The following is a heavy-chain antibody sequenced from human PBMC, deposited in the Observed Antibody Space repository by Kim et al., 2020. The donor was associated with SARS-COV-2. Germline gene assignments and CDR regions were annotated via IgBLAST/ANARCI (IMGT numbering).Heavy chain of an antibody. CDR1: GFTFSSYA. CDR2: ISYDGSNK. D-gene: IGHD3-16*01. J-gene: IGHJ4*02. CDR3: AREGGVAEVVESGTGYFDY. V-gene: IGHV3-30*04. Sequence: GGSLRLSCAASGFTFSSYAMHWVRQAPGKGLEWVAVISYDGSNKYYADSVKGRFTISRDNSKNTLYLQMNSLRAEDTAVYYCAREGGVAEVVESGTGYFDYWGQGTLVTVSS.